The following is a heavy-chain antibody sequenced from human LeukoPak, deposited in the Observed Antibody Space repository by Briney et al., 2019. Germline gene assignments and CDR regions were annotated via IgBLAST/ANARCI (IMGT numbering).Heavy chain of an antibody. V-gene: IGHV3-30*04. CDR2: IPDDTYTK. Sequence: GGSLRLSCAASGFTFSHLAMYWVRQAPGKGLECVSLIPDDTYTKYYADSVKGRFIISRDNSKNMLYLQMNGLGTDDSALYYCTVATETTFDYWGQGSLVTVSS. CDR3: TVATETTFDY. CDR1: GFTFSHLA. D-gene: IGHD4-17*01. J-gene: IGHJ4*02.